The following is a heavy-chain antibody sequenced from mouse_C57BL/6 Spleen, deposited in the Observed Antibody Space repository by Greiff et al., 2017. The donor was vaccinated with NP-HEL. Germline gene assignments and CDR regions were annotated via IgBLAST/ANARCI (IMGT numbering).Heavy chain of an antibody. J-gene: IGHJ2*01. CDR2: FHPYPDDT. Sequence: QVQLQQSGAELVNLGASGKMSCKASGYTFTHYTIDRLTQTHVPLVYFPFPFHPYPDDTKYNEKFKGKATLTVEKSSSTVYLELSRLTSDDSTVYYCARGSSGLDYWGQGTTLTVSS. CDR3: ARGSSGLDY. D-gene: IGHD3-2*02. CDR1: GYTFTHYT. V-gene: IGHV1-47*01.